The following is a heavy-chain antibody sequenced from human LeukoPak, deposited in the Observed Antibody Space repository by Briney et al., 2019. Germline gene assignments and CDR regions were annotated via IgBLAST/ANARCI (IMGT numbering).Heavy chain of an antibody. CDR1: GFTFPNYE. Sequence: PGGSLRLSCAASGFTFPNYEMHWVRQAPGKGLEWVSYISSSGNTMYYADSVKGRFTTSRGNAKNSLYLQMNSLRVEDTAVYYCARGFGPTYWGQGTLVTVPS. V-gene: IGHV3-48*03. CDR2: ISSSGNTM. CDR3: ARGFGPTY. D-gene: IGHD3-16*01. J-gene: IGHJ4*02.